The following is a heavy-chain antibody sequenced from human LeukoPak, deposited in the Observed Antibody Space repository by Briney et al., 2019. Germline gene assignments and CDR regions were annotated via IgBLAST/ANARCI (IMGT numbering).Heavy chain of an antibody. V-gene: IGHV3-23*01. D-gene: IGHD4-11*01. CDR3: AKDRVTTVTTFFSQFDF. CDR2: ITGSGDKT. Sequence: GGSLRLSCAASGFTFSSYAMHWVRQAPGKGLEWVSGITGSGDKTYSTDSLKGRFTISRDNSKNTLFLQISSLRADDTAVYYCAKDRVTTVTTFFSQFDFWGQGTLVTVSS. J-gene: IGHJ4*02. CDR1: GFTFSSYA.